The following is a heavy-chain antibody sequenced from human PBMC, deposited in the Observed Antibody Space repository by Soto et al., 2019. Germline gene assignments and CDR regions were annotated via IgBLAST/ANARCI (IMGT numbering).Heavy chain of an antibody. Sequence: SETLSLTCAVYGGSFSGYYWSWIRQPPGKGLEWIGEINHSGSTNYNPSLKSRVTISVDTSKNQFSLKLSSVTAADTAVYYCVRGGTDSGSYQYFDYWGQGTLVTVSS. CDR2: INHSGST. V-gene: IGHV4-34*01. CDR1: GGSFSGYY. CDR3: VRGGTDSGSYQYFDY. J-gene: IGHJ4*02. D-gene: IGHD1-26*01.